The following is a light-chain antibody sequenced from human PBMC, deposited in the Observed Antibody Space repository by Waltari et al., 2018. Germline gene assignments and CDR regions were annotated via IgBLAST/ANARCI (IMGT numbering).Light chain of an antibody. V-gene: IGLV2-23*01. CDR1: SSDVGSYNL. J-gene: IGLJ2*01. CDR2: EGS. Sequence: QSALTQPAPVSWSPGQSITISCTGTSSDVGSYNLVSWYQQHPGKAPKLMIYEGSKRPSGVSNRFSGSKSGNTASLTISGLQAEDEADYYCCSYAGSSTVVFGGGTKLTVL. CDR3: CSYAGSSTVV.